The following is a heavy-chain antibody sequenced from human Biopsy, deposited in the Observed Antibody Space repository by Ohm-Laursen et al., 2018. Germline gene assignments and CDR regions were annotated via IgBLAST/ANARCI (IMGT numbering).Heavy chain of an antibody. CDR3: ARGVPHYDGSGFPLAGYWYFDL. J-gene: IGHJ2*01. V-gene: IGHV4-31*01. CDR1: GGSIGGGEYY. Sequence: SQTLSLTCTVSGGSIGGGEYYWNWIRQHPGKGLEWIGLISYSGTTFYNPSLESLLTISIDTSKNHFSLNLRSVTAADTAVYYCARGVPHYDGSGFPLAGYWYFDLWDRGTLVTVSS. D-gene: IGHD3-22*01. CDR2: ISYSGTT.